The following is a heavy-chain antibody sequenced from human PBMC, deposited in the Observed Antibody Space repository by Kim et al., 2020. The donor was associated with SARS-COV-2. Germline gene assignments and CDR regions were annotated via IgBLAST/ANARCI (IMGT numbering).Heavy chain of an antibody. CDR3: ARVLVRGVRAAPFDP. D-gene: IGHD3-10*01. J-gene: IGHJ5*02. Sequence: ASVKVSCKASGYTFTSYYMHWVRQAPGQGLEWMGIINPSCGSTSYAQKFQGRVTMTRDTSTSTVYMELSSLRSEDTAVYYCARVLVRGVRAAPFDPWGQGTLVTVSS. V-gene: IGHV1-46*01. CDR1: GYTFTSYY. CDR2: INPSCGST.